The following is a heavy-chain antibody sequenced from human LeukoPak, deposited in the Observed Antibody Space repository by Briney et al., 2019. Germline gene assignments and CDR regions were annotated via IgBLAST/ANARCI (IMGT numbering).Heavy chain of an antibody. V-gene: IGHV5-51*01. CDR2: IYPGDSDT. CDR3: ARHGAGIVATISAFDP. J-gene: IGHJ5*02. Sequence: GESLKISCKGSGYSFTSYWIGWVRQMPGKGLEWMGIIYPGDSDTRYSPSFQGQVTISADKSISTAYLQWSSLKASDTAMYYCARHGAGIVATISAFDPWGQGTLVTVSS. D-gene: IGHD5-12*01. CDR1: GYSFTSYW.